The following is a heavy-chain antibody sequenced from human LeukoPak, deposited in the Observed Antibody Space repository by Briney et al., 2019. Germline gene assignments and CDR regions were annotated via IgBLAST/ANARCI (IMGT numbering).Heavy chain of an antibody. Sequence: GGSLRLSCAVSGFTSSTYTMNWVRQAPGKGLEWVSSISSTSHYIYYADSVKGRFTISRDNAKNSLYLQMNSLRAEDTAVYYCAKEAKQQRRPLDAFDIWGQGTMVTVSS. V-gene: IGHV3-21*01. CDR3: AKEAKQQRRPLDAFDI. D-gene: IGHD6-13*01. CDR1: GFTSSTYT. CDR2: ISSTSHYI. J-gene: IGHJ3*02.